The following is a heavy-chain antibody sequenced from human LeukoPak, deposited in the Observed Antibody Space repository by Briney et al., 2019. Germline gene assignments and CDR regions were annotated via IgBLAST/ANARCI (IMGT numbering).Heavy chain of an antibody. CDR3: ARDSFETDIDY. V-gene: IGHV3-30*02. D-gene: IGHD1-14*01. CDR1: GFTFSNYG. Sequence: PGGSLRLSCAASGFTFSNYGMRWVRQAPGKGLEWVAFIPYDGSIKYYADSVKGRFTISRDNPKNTLYLQMNSLRAEDTAVYYCARDSFETDIDYWGQGTLVTVSS. CDR2: IPYDGSIK. J-gene: IGHJ4*02.